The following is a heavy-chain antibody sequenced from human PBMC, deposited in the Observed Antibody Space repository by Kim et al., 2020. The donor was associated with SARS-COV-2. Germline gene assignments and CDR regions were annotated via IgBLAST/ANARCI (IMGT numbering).Heavy chain of an antibody. D-gene: IGHD3-10*01. CDR2: INHSGCT. CDR1: GGSFSGYY. Sequence: SETLSLTCAVYGGSFSGYYWSWIRQPPGKGLEWIGEINHSGCTNYNPSLKSRVTISVDTSKNQFSLKLSSVTAADTAVYYCAREGGSWFKVMVRGVNWFDPWGQGTLVTVSS. J-gene: IGHJ5*02. V-gene: IGHV4-34*01. CDR3: AREGGSWFKVMVRGVNWFDP.